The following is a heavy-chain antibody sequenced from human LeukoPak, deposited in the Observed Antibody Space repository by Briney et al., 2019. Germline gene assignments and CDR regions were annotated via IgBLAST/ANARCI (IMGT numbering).Heavy chain of an antibody. J-gene: IGHJ4*02. Sequence: GGSLRLSCAASGFTFSSYGMQWVRQAPGKGLEWVAVIWYDGSNKYYADSVKGRFTISRDNSKNTLYLQMNSLRAEDTAVYYCARDLTVGALSAPYFDYWGQGTLVTVSS. CDR1: GFTFSSYG. V-gene: IGHV3-33*01. CDR3: ARDLTVGALSAPYFDY. D-gene: IGHD1-26*01. CDR2: IWYDGSNK.